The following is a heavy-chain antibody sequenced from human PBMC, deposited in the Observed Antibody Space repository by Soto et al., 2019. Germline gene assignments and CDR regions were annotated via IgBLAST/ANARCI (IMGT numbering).Heavy chain of an antibody. CDR1: GDSVSRNSAA. D-gene: IGHD3-10*01. CDR3: AGSFSGRGGMDV. CDR2: TYYRSKWYN. V-gene: IGHV6-1*01. Sequence: SQTLSLTCAISGDSVSRNSAAWNWIRQSPSRGVEWLGRTYYRSKWYNDYAVSVKSRLTXXXDXXXXXFSLQXXSVXPEDTAVYYCAGSFSGRGGMDVWGQGTSVTVSS. J-gene: IGHJ6*02.